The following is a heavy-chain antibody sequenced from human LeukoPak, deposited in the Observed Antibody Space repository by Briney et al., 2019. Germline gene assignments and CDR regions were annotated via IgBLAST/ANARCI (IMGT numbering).Heavy chain of an antibody. D-gene: IGHD2-15*01. CDR2: INSDGSST. CDR3: ARVGDCSGGSCYSYYYYYMDV. V-gene: IGHV3-74*01. J-gene: IGHJ6*03. CDR1: GFTFSSYW. Sequence: PGGSLRLSCAASGFTFSSYWMHWVRQAPGKGLVWVSRINSDGSSTSYADSVKGRFTISRDNAKNTLYLQMNSLRAEDTAVYYCARVGDCSGGSCYSYYYYYMDVWGKGTTVTVSS.